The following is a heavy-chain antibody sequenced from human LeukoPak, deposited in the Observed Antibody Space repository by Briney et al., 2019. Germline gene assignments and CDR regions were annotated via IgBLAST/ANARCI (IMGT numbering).Heavy chain of an antibody. D-gene: IGHD3-10*01. Sequence: PGRSLRLSCAASGFTFSTYAMSWVRQAPGKGLEWFSGISGSGGSTNYADSVKGRFTISRDNSKNTLYLQMNSLRAEDTAVYYCAKDHYSTPYYFDYWGQGTLVTVSS. J-gene: IGHJ4*02. CDR2: ISGSGGST. V-gene: IGHV3-23*01. CDR1: GFTFSTYA. CDR3: AKDHYSTPYYFDY.